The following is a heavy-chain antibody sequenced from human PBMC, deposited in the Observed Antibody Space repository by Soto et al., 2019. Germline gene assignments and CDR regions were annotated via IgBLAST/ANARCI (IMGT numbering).Heavy chain of an antibody. D-gene: IGHD2-15*01. CDR1: GFTFSSYG. CDR3: ARDGIVVVPHYYYYMDV. CDR2: IWYDGSNK. V-gene: IGHV3-33*01. J-gene: IGHJ6*03. Sequence: GGSLRLSCAASGFTFSSYGMHWVRQAPGKGLEWVAVIWYDGSNKYYADSVKGRFTISRDNSKNTLYLQMNSLRAEDTAVYYCARDGIVVVPHYYYYMDVWGKGTTVTVSS.